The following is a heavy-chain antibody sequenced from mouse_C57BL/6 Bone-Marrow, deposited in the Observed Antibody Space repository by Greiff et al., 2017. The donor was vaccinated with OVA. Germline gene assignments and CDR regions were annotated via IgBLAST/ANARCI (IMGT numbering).Heavy chain of an antibody. V-gene: IGHV7-3*01. Sequence: EVQRVESGGGLVQPGGSLSLSCAASGFTFTDYYMSWVRQPPGKALEWLGFIRNKANGYTTEYSASVKGRFTISRDNSHSILYLQMNASRAEDSATYYCASFTGYFDVWGTGTTVTVSS. CDR2: IRNKANGYTT. CDR1: GFTFTDYY. J-gene: IGHJ1*03. CDR3: ASFTGYFDV.